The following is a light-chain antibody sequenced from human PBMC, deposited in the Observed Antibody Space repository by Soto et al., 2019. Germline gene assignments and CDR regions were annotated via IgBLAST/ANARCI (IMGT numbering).Light chain of an antibody. V-gene: IGKV1-5*03. CDR2: KAS. CDR1: QNIGDW. CDR3: VQYNNYPLYT. J-gene: IGKJ2*01. Sequence: DIQMTQSPSTLSTSIGDRVTITCRASQNIGDWLAWYQQKPGKAPTLLIYKASTLESGVPSRFSGSGSGTEFTLTISSVQPDDFATYYCVQYNNYPLYTVGRGTKLEIK.